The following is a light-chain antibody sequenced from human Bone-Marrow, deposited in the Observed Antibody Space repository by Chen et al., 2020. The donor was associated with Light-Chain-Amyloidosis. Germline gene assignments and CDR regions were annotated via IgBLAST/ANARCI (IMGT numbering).Light chain of an antibody. J-gene: IGLJ2*01. Sequence: SYELTHPPSVPVSPGQTATITCSGDDLPTKYAYWYQQKPGQAPVLVIHRDTERPSGISERFSGSSSGTTATLTISGVQAEDEADYHCQSADSSGTYGVIFGGGTKLTVL. V-gene: IGLV3-25*03. CDR3: QSADSSGTYGVI. CDR2: RDT. CDR1: DLPTKY.